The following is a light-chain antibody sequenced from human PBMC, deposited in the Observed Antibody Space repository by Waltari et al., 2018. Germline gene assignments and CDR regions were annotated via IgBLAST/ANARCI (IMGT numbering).Light chain of an antibody. J-gene: IGLJ1*01. Sequence: QSALTQPRSVSGSPGQSVPISCTVTSSAVGGSDSVPWYQQHPGKAPKLMIYDVNKRPSGVPDRLSGSKSGNTAFLTISGLQGEDEADYYCCSFAGSPPYVFGTGTKVTVL. V-gene: IGLV2-11*01. CDR3: CSFAGSPPYV. CDR1: SSAVGGSDS. CDR2: DVN.